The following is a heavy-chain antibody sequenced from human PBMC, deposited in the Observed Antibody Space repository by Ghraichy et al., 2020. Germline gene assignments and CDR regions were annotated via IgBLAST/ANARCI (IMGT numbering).Heavy chain of an antibody. J-gene: IGHJ4*02. Sequence: SETLSLTCTVSGSFSRYYWSWIRQPPGKGLEWIGYIYYNGNTNYNPSLKSRVTISQDASKNRFSLKLNSVTAADTAVYYCARGAYSYSKYMDYWGQGILVTVSS. D-gene: IGHD5-18*01. CDR2: IYYNGNT. CDR1: GSFSRYY. V-gene: IGHV4-59*01. CDR3: ARGAYSYSKYMDY.